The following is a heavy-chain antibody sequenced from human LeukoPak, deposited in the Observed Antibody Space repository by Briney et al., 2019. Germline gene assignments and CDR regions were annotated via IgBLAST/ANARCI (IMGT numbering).Heavy chain of an antibody. J-gene: IGHJ2*01. D-gene: IGHD5-24*01. Sequence: PSETLSLTCTVSGGSISSYYWSWIRQPPGKGLEWIGYIYYSGSTNYNPSLKSRVTISVDTSKNQFSLKLSSVTAADTAVYYCARDRPQRPMATTAPFALWGRGTLVTVSS. CDR3: ARDRPQRPMATTAPFAL. CDR1: GGSISSYY. V-gene: IGHV4-59*12. CDR2: IYYSGST.